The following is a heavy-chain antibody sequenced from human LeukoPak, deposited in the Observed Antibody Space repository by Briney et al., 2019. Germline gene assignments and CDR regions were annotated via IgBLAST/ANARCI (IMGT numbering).Heavy chain of an antibody. CDR3: ARFPPWDITMVRGVIRDDAFDI. Sequence: GGSLRLSCAASGFTFSDYYMTWIRQDQGKGLEWVSHISSSGSTIYYADSVKGRFTISRDNAKNSLYLQMNSLRAEDTAVYYCARFPPWDITMVRGVIRDDAFDIWGQGTMVTVSS. CDR1: GFTFSDYY. CDR2: ISSSGSTI. D-gene: IGHD3-10*01. J-gene: IGHJ3*02. V-gene: IGHV3-11*01.